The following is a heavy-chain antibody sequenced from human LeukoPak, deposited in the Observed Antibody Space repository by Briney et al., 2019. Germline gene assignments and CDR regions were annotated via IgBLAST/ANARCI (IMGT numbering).Heavy chain of an antibody. D-gene: IGHD4-17*01. CDR3: AKVAVTTDAFDI. CDR2: ISWDGGST. CDR1: GFTFDDYA. Sequence: GGSLGLSCAASGFTFDDYAMHWVRQAPGKGLEWVSLISWDGGSTYYADSVKGRFTISRDNSKNSLYLQMNSLRAEDTALYYCAKVAVTTDAFDIWGQGTMVTVSS. J-gene: IGHJ3*02. V-gene: IGHV3-43D*04.